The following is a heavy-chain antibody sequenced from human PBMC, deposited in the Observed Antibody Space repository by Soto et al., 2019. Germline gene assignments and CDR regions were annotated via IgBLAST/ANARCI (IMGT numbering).Heavy chain of an antibody. CDR2: ISGSGGST. D-gene: IGHD2-15*01. CDR1: GFTFSSYA. V-gene: IGHV3-23*01. Sequence: GGSLRLSCAASGFTFSSYAMSWVRQAPGKGLEWVSAISGSGGSTYYADSVKGRFTISRDNSKNTLYLQMNSLRAEDTAVYYYAKDALPMPDAGYCSGGSCYHYYYGMDVWGQGTTVTVSS. CDR3: AKDALPMPDAGYCSGGSCYHYYYGMDV. J-gene: IGHJ6*02.